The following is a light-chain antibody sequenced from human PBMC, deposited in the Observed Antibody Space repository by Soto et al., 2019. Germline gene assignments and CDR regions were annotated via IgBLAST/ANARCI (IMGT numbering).Light chain of an antibody. CDR1: QSVSNN. CDR2: GAS. J-gene: IGKJ5*01. V-gene: IGKV3-15*01. Sequence: EIVMTQSPATLSLSPGERATLSFRASQSVSNNLAWYQQKPGQAPRLLMYGASTRATGIPARFSGSGSGTEFTLTITSLQPEDFAVYYCQQYNYLITFGQGTRLEIK. CDR3: QQYNYLIT.